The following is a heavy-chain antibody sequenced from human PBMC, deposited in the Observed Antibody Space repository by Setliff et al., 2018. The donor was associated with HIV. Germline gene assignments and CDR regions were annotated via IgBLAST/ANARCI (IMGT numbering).Heavy chain of an antibody. V-gene: IGHV4-38-2*01. J-gene: IGHJ3*02. D-gene: IGHD3-9*01. CDR2: MYHSGST. Sequence: SETLSLTCAVSGYSISSGYYWGWIRQPPGKGLEWIGSMYHSGSTYHNPSLKSRVTISVDTSKNQFSLKLSYVTAADTAFYYCARQSPLVRYLDWLNAFDIWGQGTMVTVSS. CDR3: ARQSPLVRYLDWLNAFDI. CDR1: GYSISSGYY.